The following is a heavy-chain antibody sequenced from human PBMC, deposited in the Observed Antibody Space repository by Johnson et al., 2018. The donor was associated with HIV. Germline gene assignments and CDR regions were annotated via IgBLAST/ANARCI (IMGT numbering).Heavy chain of an antibody. V-gene: IGHV3-66*01. D-gene: IGHD5-24*01. CDR1: GFTVSSNY. Sequence: VQLVESGGGLVQPGGSLRLSCAASGFTVSSNYMSWVRQAPGKGLEWVSVIYSGGSTYYADSMKGRFTISRDNSKNTLYLQMNSLRAEDTAVYYWAKDLDNFKYDIWGQGTMVTVSS. CDR3: AKDLDNFKYDI. J-gene: IGHJ3*02. CDR2: IYSGGST.